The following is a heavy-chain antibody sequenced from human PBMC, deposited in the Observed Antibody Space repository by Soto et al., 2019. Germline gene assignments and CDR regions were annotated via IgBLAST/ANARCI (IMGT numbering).Heavy chain of an antibody. V-gene: IGHV3-48*03. Sequence: EVQLVESGGGFVQPGGSLRLSCAASGFTFSNYEMNWVRKAPGKGLEWISYISSSGITTYYADFAAGRFTISRDNAKESLYLHLNSLRVEDTAVYYCARYGTRVDWWGLGTQVTVSS. CDR3: ARYGTRVDW. CDR2: ISSSGITT. J-gene: IGHJ4*02. D-gene: IGHD1-1*01. CDR1: GFTFSNYE.